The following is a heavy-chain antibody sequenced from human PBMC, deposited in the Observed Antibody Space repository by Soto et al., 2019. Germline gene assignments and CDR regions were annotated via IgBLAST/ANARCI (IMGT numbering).Heavy chain of an antibody. D-gene: IGHD3-22*01. J-gene: IGHJ5*02. V-gene: IGHV3-23*01. CDR2: ISGSGGST. Sequence: EVQLLESGGGLVQPGGSLRLSCAASGFSFSSYAMSWVRQAPGKGREGVSAISGSGGSTYYADSVKGRFTISRDNSKNTLYLQMNSLRAEDTAVYYCAKDGETYYYDSSGYITGNWFDPWGQGTLVTVSS. CDR3: AKDGETYYYDSSGYITGNWFDP. CDR1: GFSFSSYA.